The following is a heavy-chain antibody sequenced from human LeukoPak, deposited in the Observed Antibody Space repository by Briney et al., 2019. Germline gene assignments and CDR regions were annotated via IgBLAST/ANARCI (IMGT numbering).Heavy chain of an antibody. CDR1: GFSFDVSD. D-gene: IGHD1-26*01. CDR3: ARHTYSTDDGYYFDF. V-gene: IGHV3-20*04. CDR2: INWNGDGV. J-gene: IGHJ4*02. Sequence: GGSLRLSCAASGFSFDVSDMNWVRQAPGKGLEWVCRINWNGDGVRYVDSVKGRFTVSRDNAKNSLYLQMNSLRAEDSAFYYCARHTYSTDDGYYFDFWGQGTLITVSS.